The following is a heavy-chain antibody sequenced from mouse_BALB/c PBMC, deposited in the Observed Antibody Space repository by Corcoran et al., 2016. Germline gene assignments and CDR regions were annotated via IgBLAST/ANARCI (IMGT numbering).Heavy chain of an antibody. CDR1: GYTFTNYG. J-gene: IGHJ4*01. Sequence: QIQLVQSGPGLKKPGETVKISCKASGYTFTNYGMNWVKQPPGKGLKWMAWINTYTGEPTYDDDFKGRFAFSLETSASTADLQINNLINEDTATYFCARNYRYDRGVYAMDYWGQGTSVTVSS. CDR3: ARNYRYDRGVYAMDY. CDR2: INTYTGEP. V-gene: IGHV9-3-1*01. D-gene: IGHD2-14*01.